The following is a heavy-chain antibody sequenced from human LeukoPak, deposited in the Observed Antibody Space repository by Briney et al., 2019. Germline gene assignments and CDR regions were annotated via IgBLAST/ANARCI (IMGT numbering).Heavy chain of an antibody. Sequence: SGGSLRLSCAASGFTFSGSAMHWVRQASGKGREWVGRIRSKANSYATAYAASVKGRFTISRDDSKNTAYLQMNSLKTEDTAGYYCTRRNCSGGSCYDYWGQGTLVTVSS. CDR3: TRRNCSGGSCYDY. CDR1: GFTFSGSA. CDR2: IRSKANSYAT. V-gene: IGHV3-73*01. D-gene: IGHD2-15*01. J-gene: IGHJ4*02.